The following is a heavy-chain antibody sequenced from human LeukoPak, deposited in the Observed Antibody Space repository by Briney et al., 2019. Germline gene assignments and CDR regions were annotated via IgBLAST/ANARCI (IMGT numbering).Heavy chain of an antibody. Sequence: SETLSLTCTVSGGSISSYYWSWIRQPPGKGLERIGYIYYSGSTNYNPSLKSRATISVHTTKNQFSLKLSSVTAASTAGHYRARENQAGLFVYWGQGTLVTVP. CDR1: GGSISSYY. CDR3: ARENQAGLFVY. V-gene: IGHV4-59*01. J-gene: IGHJ4*02. CDR2: IYYSGST.